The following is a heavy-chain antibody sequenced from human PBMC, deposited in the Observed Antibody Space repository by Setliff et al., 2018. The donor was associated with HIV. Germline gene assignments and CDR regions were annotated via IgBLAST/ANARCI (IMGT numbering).Heavy chain of an antibody. V-gene: IGHV3-74*01. J-gene: IGHJ4*02. CDR3: AKVPSY. CDR1: GFTFSSYW. CDR2: INNDGSYA. Sequence: GGSLRLSCAASGFTFSSYWMHWVRQAPGKGLVWVSRINNDGSYASYADSVKGRFTISRGNAKNTLYLQMDSLRAEDTAVCYCAKVPSYWGQGTLVTVSS.